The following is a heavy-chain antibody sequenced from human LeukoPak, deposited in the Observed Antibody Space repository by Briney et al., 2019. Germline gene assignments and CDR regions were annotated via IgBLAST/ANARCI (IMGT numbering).Heavy chain of an antibody. D-gene: IGHD3-22*01. CDR1: GFTFSSYA. CDR3: ARERWGYYDSSGLGAFDI. Sequence: GGSLRLSCAASGFTFSSYAMHWVRQAPGKGLEWVAVISYDGSNKYYADSVKGRFTISRDNSKNTLYLQMNSLRAEDTAVYYCARERWGYYDSSGLGAFDIWGQGTMVTVSS. V-gene: IGHV3-30*04. J-gene: IGHJ3*02. CDR2: ISYDGSNK.